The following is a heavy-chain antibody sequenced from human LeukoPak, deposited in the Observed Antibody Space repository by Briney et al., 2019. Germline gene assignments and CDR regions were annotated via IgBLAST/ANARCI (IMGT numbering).Heavy chain of an antibody. CDR2: IIPIFGTA. CDR1: GGTFSSYG. CDR3: AKGRPTTTIAAAGVNWFDP. V-gene: IGHV1-69*06. Sequence: GASVKVSCKASGGTFSSYGISWVRQAPGQGLEWMGGIIPIFGTANYAQKFQGRVTITADKSASTAYMELSSLRSEGTAVYYCAKGRPTTTIAAAGVNWFDPWGQGTLVTVSS. D-gene: IGHD6-13*01. J-gene: IGHJ5*02.